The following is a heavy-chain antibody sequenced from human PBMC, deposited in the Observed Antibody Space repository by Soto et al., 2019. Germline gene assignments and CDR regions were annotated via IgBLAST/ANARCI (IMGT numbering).Heavy chain of an antibody. Sequence: PSETLSLTCTVSGGSISSGDYYWSWIRQPPGKGLEWIGYIYYSGSTYYNPSLKSRVTISVDTSKNQFSLKLSSVTAADTAVYYCARGGYDFWRGPFAIDPWGQGTLVTVSS. CDR2: IYYSGST. V-gene: IGHV4-30-4*01. CDR3: ARGGYDFWRGPFAIDP. CDR1: GGSISSGDYY. J-gene: IGHJ5*02. D-gene: IGHD3-3*01.